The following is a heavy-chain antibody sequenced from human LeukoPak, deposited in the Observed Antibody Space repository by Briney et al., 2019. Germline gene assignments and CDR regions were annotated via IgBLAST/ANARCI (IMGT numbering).Heavy chain of an antibody. V-gene: IGHV4-59*01. Sequence: SETLSLTCTVSGGSISSYYWSWIRQPPGKGLEWIGYIYYSGSTNYNPSLKSRVTISVDTSKNQFSLKLSSVTAADTAVYYCARDLYGGMTDAFGIWGQGTKVTVSS. CDR2: IYYSGST. D-gene: IGHD4-23*01. J-gene: IGHJ3*02. CDR3: ARDLYGGMTDAFGI. CDR1: GGSISSYY.